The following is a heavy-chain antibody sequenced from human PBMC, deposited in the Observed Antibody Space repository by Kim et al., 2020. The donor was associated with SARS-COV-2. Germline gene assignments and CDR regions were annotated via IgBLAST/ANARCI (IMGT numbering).Heavy chain of an antibody. Sequence: ESLKISCKASGYSFTSYWIGWVRLMPGKGLEWMGITYPSDSDTRYSPSFQGQVTISADKSISTAYLQWSSLKASDSGMYYCARAGTGAQRWFDSWGQGTLVTVSS. CDR2: TYPSDSDT. CDR3: ARAGTGAQRWFDS. CDR1: GYSFTSYW. V-gene: IGHV5-51*01. D-gene: IGHD1-1*01. J-gene: IGHJ5*01.